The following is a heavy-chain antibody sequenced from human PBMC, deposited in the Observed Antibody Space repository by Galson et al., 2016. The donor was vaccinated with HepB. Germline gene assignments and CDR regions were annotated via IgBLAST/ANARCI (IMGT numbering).Heavy chain of an antibody. D-gene: IGHD2-21*02. Sequence: SLRLSCAASGFSFSSYTMNWVRQAPGKGLEWVSSISGGSNYIYYADSVKGRFTISRDNAKNSLYLQMNSLRAEDTAVYYCAREGGYCGGDCPSEFDPWGQGTLVTVSS. V-gene: IGHV3-21*01. CDR3: AREGGYCGGDCPSEFDP. J-gene: IGHJ5*02. CDR1: GFSFSSYT. CDR2: ISGGSNYI.